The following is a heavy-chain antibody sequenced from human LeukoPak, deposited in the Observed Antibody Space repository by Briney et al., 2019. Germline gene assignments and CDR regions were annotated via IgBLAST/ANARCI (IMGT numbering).Heavy chain of an antibody. Sequence: GASVKVSCKASGYTFTSYAMHWVSQAPGQRLEWMGWINAGNGNTKYSQKFQGRVTITRDTSASTAYMELSSLRSEDTAVYYCAVWIQLWLGYNWGQGTLVTVSS. D-gene: IGHD5-18*01. CDR2: INAGNGNT. V-gene: IGHV1-3*01. CDR3: AVWIQLWLGYN. J-gene: IGHJ4*02. CDR1: GYTFTSYA.